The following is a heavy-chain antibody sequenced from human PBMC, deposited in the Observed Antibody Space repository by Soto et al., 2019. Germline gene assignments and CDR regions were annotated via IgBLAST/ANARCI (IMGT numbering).Heavy chain of an antibody. CDR1: GVTFTSYA. D-gene: IGHD2-15*01. V-gene: IGHV3-23*01. Sequence: GGSLRLSCAASGVTFTSYAMTWVRQVPGEGLQWVSSISKSGDSTYYADSVKGRFTTSRDNSKNTLYLQMNSLRAEDTAVYYCARDKGYLLPYGMDVWGQGTTVTGSS. J-gene: IGHJ6*02. CDR2: ISKSGDST. CDR3: ARDKGYLLPYGMDV.